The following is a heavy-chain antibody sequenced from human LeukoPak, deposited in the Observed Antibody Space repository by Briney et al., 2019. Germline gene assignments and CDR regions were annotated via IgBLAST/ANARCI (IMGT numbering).Heavy chain of an antibody. CDR2: IYYSGST. CDR1: GGSISSYY. J-gene: IGHJ4*02. D-gene: IGHD3-3*01. Sequence: KPSETLSLTCTVSGGSISSYYWSWIRQPPGKGLEWIGYIYYSGSTNYNPSLKSRVTISVDTSKNQFSLKLSSVTAADTAVYYCARVAFFGVPYFDYWGQGTLVTVSS. CDR3: ARVAFFGVPYFDY. V-gene: IGHV4-59*01.